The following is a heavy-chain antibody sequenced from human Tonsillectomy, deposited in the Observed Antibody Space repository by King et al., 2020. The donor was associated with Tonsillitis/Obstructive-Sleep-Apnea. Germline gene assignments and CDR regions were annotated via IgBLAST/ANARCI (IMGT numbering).Heavy chain of an antibody. J-gene: IGHJ4*02. CDR2: IYSGGST. CDR1: GFTVSSNY. D-gene: IGHD5-18*01. V-gene: IGHV3-53*01. CDR3: AREGGYSYGYPLYYFDY. Sequence: VQLVESGGGLIQPGGSLRLSCAASGFTVSSNYMSWVRQAPGKGLEWVSVIYSGGSTYYADSVKGRFTISRDNSKNTLYLQMNSLRAEDTAVYYCAREGGYSYGYPLYYFDYWGQGPLVTVSS.